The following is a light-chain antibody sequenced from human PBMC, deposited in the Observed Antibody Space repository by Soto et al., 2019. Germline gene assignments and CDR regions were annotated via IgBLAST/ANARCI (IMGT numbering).Light chain of an antibody. Sequence: QSALTQPASVSGSPGQSITISCTGTTSDIGGYNYVSWYQQHPGKGPKLMIYDVSNRPSGVSDRFSGSKSGNTASLTTSGLQAEDEADYYCSSITDTNTYVVLGGGTKLTVL. CDR3: SSITDTNTYVV. CDR2: DVS. V-gene: IGLV2-14*01. J-gene: IGLJ2*01. CDR1: TSDIGGYNY.